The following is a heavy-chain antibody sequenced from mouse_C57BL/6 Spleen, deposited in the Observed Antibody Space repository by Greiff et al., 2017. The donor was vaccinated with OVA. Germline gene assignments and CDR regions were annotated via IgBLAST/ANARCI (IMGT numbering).Heavy chain of an antibody. CDR2: IDPANGNT. D-gene: IGHD1-1*01. J-gene: IGHJ3*01. CDR1: GFTFTNTY. CDR3: ASWDSTVVAPFAY. V-gene: IGHV14-3*01. Sequence: VQLQQSVAELVRPGASVKLSCTASGFTFTNTYMHWVKQRPEQGLEWIGRIDPANGNTKYAAKFQGKATITADTSSNTAYLQLSSLTAEDTAIYYCASWDSTVVAPFAYWGQGTLVTVSA.